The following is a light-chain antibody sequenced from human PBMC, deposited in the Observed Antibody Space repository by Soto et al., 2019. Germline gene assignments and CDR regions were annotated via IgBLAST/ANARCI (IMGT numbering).Light chain of an antibody. V-gene: IGKV1-9*01. J-gene: IGKJ4*01. CDR1: QGPVTY. CDR2: DAI. CDR3: QQLNSYPLT. Sequence: DIQLTQSPSFLSASVGDRVTITCRASQGPVTYLAWYQQKPGKAPKLLIHDAITLQSGVPSRFSGSGSGTQFSLTISSLRPEDFATYYCQQLNSYPLTFGGGTKVEIK.